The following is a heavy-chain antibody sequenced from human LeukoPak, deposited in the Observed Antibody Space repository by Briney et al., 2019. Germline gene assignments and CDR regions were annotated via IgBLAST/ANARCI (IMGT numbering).Heavy chain of an antibody. CDR2: IKQDGIEK. CDR3: AREGMVRGVPDAFDL. Sequence: PGGSLRLSCAASGFTFSSYWMDWVRQVPGKGPEWVANIKQDGIEKYFAGSVKGRFAISRDNAKNLLYLQMTSLRVEDTAVYYCAREGMVRGVPDAFDLWGQGTMVTVSS. D-gene: IGHD3-10*01. J-gene: IGHJ3*01. V-gene: IGHV3-7*01. CDR1: GFTFSSYW.